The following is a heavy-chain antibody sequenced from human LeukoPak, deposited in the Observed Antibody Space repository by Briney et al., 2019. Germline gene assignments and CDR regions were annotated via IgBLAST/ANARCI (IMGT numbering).Heavy chain of an antibody. V-gene: IGHV4-34*01. D-gene: IGHD6-13*01. J-gene: IGHJ6*03. CDR2: INHSGST. CDR1: GGSFSGYY. Sequence: PSETLSLTCAVYGGSFSGYYWSWIRQPPGKGLEWIGEINHSGSTNYNPSLKSRVTISVDTSKNQFSLKLSSVTAADTAVYYCASVVVAAAHYYYYMDVWGKGTTVTISS. CDR3: ASVVVAAAHYYYYMDV.